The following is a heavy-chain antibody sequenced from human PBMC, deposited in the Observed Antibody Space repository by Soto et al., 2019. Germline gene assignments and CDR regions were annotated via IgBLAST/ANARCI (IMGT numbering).Heavy chain of an antibody. CDR1: GFTIDDYA. V-gene: IGHV3-9*01. CDR3: AKGGQYYMDV. CDR2: ISWTGDSI. Sequence: EVHLVESGGGLVQPGRSLRLSCVASGFTIDDYAMHWVRQGPGMGLEWVAGISWTGDSIDYADSVKGRFTVSRVNAKNLLYLHMNSLRPEDTALYYCAKGGQYYMDVWGKGTTVTVSS. J-gene: IGHJ6*03.